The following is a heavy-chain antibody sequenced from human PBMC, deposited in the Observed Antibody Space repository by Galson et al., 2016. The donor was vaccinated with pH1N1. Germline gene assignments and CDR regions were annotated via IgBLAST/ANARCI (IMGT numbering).Heavy chain of an antibody. J-gene: IGHJ3*02. CDR2: VNPGGSTI. CDR3: ARQYDFGDYRGNAFDI. Sequence: QSGAEVKKPGESLKISCKASGYRFTSYWIAWVRQVPGKGLEWVGVVNPGGSTIRYGPPFQGQVTISSDKSINIAYLQWISLKASDTATYYCARQYDFGDYRGNAFDIWGQGTMVIVSS. V-gene: IGHV5-51*03. D-gene: IGHD4-17*01. CDR1: GYRFTSYW.